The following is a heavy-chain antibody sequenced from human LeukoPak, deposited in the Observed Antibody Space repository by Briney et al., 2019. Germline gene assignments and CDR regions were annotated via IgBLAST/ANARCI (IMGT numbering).Heavy chain of an antibody. Sequence: PGGSLRLSCAASGFTFSDYYMSWIRQAPGKGLEWVSYVSSSGSTIYYADSVKGRFTISRDNAKNSLYLQMNSLRAEDTAVYYCARGDSYGYWSPRYWGQGTLVTVSS. CDR1: GFTFSDYY. J-gene: IGHJ4*02. V-gene: IGHV3-11*01. CDR3: ARGDSYGYWSPRY. D-gene: IGHD5-18*01. CDR2: VSSSGSTI.